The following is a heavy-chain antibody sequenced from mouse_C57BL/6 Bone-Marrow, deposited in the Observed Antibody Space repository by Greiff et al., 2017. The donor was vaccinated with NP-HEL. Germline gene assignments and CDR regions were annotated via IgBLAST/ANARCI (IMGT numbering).Heavy chain of an antibody. Sequence: QVTLKESGPELVKPGASVKISCKASGYAFSSSWMNWVKQRPGKGLEWIGRIYPGDGDTNYNGKFKGKATLTADKSSSTAYMQLSSLTSEDSAVYFCARSYYYGSSLDYWGQGTTLTVSS. V-gene: IGHV1-82*01. J-gene: IGHJ2*01. D-gene: IGHD1-1*01. CDR1: GYAFSSSW. CDR2: IYPGDGDT. CDR3: ARSYYYGSSLDY.